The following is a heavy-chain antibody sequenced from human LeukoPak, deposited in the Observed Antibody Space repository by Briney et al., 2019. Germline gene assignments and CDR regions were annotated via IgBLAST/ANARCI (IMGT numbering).Heavy chain of an antibody. CDR2: VSYDGSKT. CDR3: AREVTQRLDH. Sequence: GGSLRLSCAASGFTFSSYHMHWVRQAPGKGLEWVAAVSYDGSKTYSVDSVKGRFTFSRDNSKNTLYLQMNSLRVEDTAVYYCAREVTQRLDHWGQGSLVTVSS. J-gene: IGHJ4*02. V-gene: IGHV3-30*03. CDR1: GFTFSSYH. D-gene: IGHD3-10*01.